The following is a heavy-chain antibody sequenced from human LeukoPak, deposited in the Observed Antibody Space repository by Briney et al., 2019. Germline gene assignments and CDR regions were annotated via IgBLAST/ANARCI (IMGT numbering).Heavy chain of an antibody. CDR3: ARMGVPAATRFDY. Sequence: SETLSLTCTVSDDSISDYYRGWIRQPPGKGLEWIGYFHNSGTSTYNPSLKSRVTMSVDTSKNQFSLKLSSVTAADTAVYYCARMGVPAATRFDYWGQGTLVTVSS. CDR2: FHNSGTS. D-gene: IGHD2-2*01. CDR1: DDSISDYY. J-gene: IGHJ4*02. V-gene: IGHV4-59*12.